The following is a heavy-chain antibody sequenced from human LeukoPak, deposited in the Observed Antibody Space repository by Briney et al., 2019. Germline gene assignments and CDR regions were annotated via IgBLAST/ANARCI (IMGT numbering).Heavy chain of an antibody. CDR2: IYWDDDK. D-gene: IGHD6-13*01. Sequence: SGPTLVNPTQTLTLTCTFSGFSLSTSGVGVGWIRQPPGKALEWLALIYWDDDKRYSPSLKSRLTITKDTSKNQVVLTMTNMDPVDTATYYCAHFKGLVAADTAYHFYGMDVWGQGTPVTVSS. V-gene: IGHV2-5*02. J-gene: IGHJ6*02. CDR3: AHFKGLVAADTAYHFYGMDV. CDR1: GFSLSTSGVG.